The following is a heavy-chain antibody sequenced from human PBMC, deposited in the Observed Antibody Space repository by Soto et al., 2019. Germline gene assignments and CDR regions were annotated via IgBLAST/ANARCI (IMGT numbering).Heavy chain of an antibody. Sequence: EVQLLESGGGLVQPGGSLRLSCATSGFTFSSYAMSWVRQAPVTGLECVSGISVSGDSRYDADSVKGRCTISRDNSKSSLSLKMTSLRAEDTAVYYCATIFRCGDPKYWGQGVLVTASA. D-gene: IGHD2-21*02. CDR2: ISVSGDSR. CDR1: GFTFSSYA. V-gene: IGHV3-23*01. CDR3: ATIFRCGDPKY. J-gene: IGHJ4*02.